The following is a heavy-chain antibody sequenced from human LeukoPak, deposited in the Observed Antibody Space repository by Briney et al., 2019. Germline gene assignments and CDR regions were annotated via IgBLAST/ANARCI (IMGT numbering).Heavy chain of an antibody. D-gene: IGHD3-10*01. CDR3: ARLWFGELSWFDP. Sequence: ASVKVSCKASGYTFTGYYMRWVRQAPGQGLEWMGWINPNSGGTNYAQKFQGRVTMTRDTSISTAYMELSRLRSDDTAVYYCARLWFGELSWFDPWGQGTLVTVSS. V-gene: IGHV1-2*02. CDR1: GYTFTGYY. CDR2: INPNSGGT. J-gene: IGHJ5*02.